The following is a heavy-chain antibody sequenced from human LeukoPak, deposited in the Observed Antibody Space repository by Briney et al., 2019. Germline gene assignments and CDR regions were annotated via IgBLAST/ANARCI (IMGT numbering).Heavy chain of an antibody. CDR1: GGSISSGGYS. CDR3: ARATNWFDP. CDR2: IYHSGST. Sequence: SQTLSLTCTISGGSISSGGYSWSWIRQPPGKGLEWIGNIYHSGSTYYNPSLKSRVIISVDRSKNQFSLKLSSVTAADTAVYYCARATNWFDPWGQGTLVTVSS. J-gene: IGHJ5*02. V-gene: IGHV4-30-2*01.